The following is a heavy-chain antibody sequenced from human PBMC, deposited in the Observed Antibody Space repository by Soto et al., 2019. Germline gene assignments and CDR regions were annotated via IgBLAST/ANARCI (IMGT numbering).Heavy chain of an antibody. V-gene: IGHV4-4*02. CDR1: GASVSSTYW. CDR3: ARDKITGLFDP. Sequence: SETLSLTCAVSGASVSSTYWWSWVRQPPGKGPEWIGEINHRGSANYNPSLKSRVTMSLDISKSQFSLKLTSVTAADTAVYYCARDKITGLFDPWGQGTLVTVSS. J-gene: IGHJ5*02. D-gene: IGHD2-8*02. CDR2: INHRGSA.